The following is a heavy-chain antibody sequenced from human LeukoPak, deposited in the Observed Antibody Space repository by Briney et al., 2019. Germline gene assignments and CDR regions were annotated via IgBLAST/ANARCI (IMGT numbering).Heavy chain of an antibody. CDR3: ARINGGYVAMDV. D-gene: IGHD5-12*01. V-gene: IGHV3-21*01. CDR1: GFTFSSYI. Sequence: PRGSLRLSCAASGFTFSSYIMNWVRQAPGKGLEWVSSISSSSSYIYYADSVKGRFTISRDNAKNSLYLQMNSLRAEDTAVYYCARINGGYVAMDVWGKGTTVTVSS. J-gene: IGHJ6*03. CDR2: ISSSSSYI.